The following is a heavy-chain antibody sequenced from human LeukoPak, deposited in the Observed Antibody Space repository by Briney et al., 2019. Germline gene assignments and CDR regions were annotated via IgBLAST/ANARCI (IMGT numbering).Heavy chain of an antibody. CDR2: IHRGGNT. Sequence: GGSLRLSCAASGFTVRGNYMSWVRQAPGNGLESLSVIHRGGNTYYADSVKGRFTISRDSSKNTVFLQMHSLRAEDTAVYYWARDPGYGLGVDYGDYWGQGTLVTVSS. D-gene: IGHD3-10*01. J-gene: IGHJ4*02. CDR1: GFTVRGNY. CDR3: ARDPGYGLGVDYGDY. V-gene: IGHV3-66*01.